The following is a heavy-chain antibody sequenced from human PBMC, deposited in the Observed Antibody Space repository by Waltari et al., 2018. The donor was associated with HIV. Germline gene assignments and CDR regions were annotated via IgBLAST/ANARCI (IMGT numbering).Heavy chain of an antibody. CDR3: ARYYGSGSYYNY. Sequence: EVQLVESGGGVVRLEGSLRLSWVASGFNFDDYGMSWGRQAPGKGRWLVSGINLNGGSAGYAESLKGRFSISRDNAKNSLYLQMNSLRAEDTALYYCARYYGSGSYYNYWGQGTLVTVSS. V-gene: IGHV3-20*04. CDR2: INLNGGSA. J-gene: IGHJ4*02. CDR1: GFNFDDYG. D-gene: IGHD3-10*01.